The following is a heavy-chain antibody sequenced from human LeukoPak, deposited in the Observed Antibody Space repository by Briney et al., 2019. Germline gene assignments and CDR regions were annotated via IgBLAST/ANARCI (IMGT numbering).Heavy chain of an antibody. CDR3: ATSSFRDWTGTRKGSYYFDY. CDR2: IYYSGGT. J-gene: IGHJ4*02. CDR1: GGSISSYY. D-gene: IGHD1-7*01. V-gene: IGHV4-59*08. Sequence: SETLSLTCPVSGGSISSYYWSWIRQPPGKGLEWIGYIYYSGGTNYNPSLKSRVTISVDTSKNQSSLKLSSVTAADTAVYYCATSSFRDWTGTRKGSYYFDYWGQGTLVTVSS.